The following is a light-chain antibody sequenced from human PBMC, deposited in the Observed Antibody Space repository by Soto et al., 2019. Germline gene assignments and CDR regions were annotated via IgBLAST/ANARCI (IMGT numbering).Light chain of an antibody. J-gene: IGKJ1*01. CDR2: GAS. V-gene: IGKV3-15*01. CDR1: QSVGSN. Sequence: EIVMTQSPATLSVSPGERATLSCRASQSVGSNLAWYQQNPGQAPRLLIYGASTRATGIPARFSGSGSGTEFTLTISSLQSEDFAVYYCQQYYNWPWTFGQGIKVEMK. CDR3: QQYYNWPWT.